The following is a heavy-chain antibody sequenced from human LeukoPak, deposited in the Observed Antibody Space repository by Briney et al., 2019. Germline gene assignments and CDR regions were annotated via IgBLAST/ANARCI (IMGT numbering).Heavy chain of an antibody. V-gene: IGHV3-7*01. CDR1: GFTFSNYW. Sequence: GGSLRLSCVASGFTFSNYWMSWVRQAPGKGLQWVANIKQDGSEKYYVESVKGRFTISRDNAKNSLYLQMNSLRAEDTATYYCARERGSGSYHPFDPWGQGTLVTVSS. CDR3: ARERGSGSYHPFDP. CDR2: IKQDGSEK. D-gene: IGHD3-10*01. J-gene: IGHJ5*02.